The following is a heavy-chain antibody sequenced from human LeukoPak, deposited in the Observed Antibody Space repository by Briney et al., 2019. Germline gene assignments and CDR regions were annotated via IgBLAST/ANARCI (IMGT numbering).Heavy chain of an antibody. CDR3: AKGPERRGYCSGGNCYSDY. CDR2: ISGSGSST. J-gene: IGHJ4*02. Sequence: GGSLRLSCAASGFTFSSYVMSWVRQAPGKGLEWVSAISGSGSSTYYADSVKGRFTISRDNSKNTLYLQMNSLRAEDTAVYYCAKGPERRGYCSGGNCYSDYWGQGTLVTVSS. D-gene: IGHD2-15*01. V-gene: IGHV3-23*01. CDR1: GFTFSSYV.